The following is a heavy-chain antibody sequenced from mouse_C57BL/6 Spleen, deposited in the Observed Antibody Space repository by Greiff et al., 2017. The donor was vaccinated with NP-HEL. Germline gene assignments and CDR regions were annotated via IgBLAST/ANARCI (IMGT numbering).Heavy chain of an antibody. CDR1: GFNIKDDY. J-gene: IGHJ1*03. CDR2: IDPENGDT. V-gene: IGHV14-4*01. CDR3: TTGQTPHWYFDV. Sequence: VHVKQSGAELVRPGASVKLSCTASGFNIKDDYMHWVKQRPEQGLEWIGWIDPENGDTEYASKFQGKATITADTSSNTAYLQLSSLTSEDTAVYYCTTGQTPHWYFDVWGTGTTVTVSS.